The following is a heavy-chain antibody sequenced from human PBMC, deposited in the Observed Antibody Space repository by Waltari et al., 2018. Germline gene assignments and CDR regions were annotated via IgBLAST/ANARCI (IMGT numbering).Heavy chain of an antibody. D-gene: IGHD6-13*01. CDR1: GYSISSGYY. V-gene: IGHV4-38-2*01. CDR2: IYHSGST. CDR3: ASYVAQQLVSGNWFDP. J-gene: IGHJ5*02. Sequence: QVQLQESGPGLVKPSETLSLTCAVSGYSISSGYYWGWLRQPPGKGLEWIGSIYHSGSTYYNPSLKSRVTISVDTSKNQFSLKLSSVTAADTAVYYCASYVAQQLVSGNWFDPWGQGTLVTVSS.